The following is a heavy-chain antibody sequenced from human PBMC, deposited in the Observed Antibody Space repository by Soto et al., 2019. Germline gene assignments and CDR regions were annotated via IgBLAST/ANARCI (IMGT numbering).Heavy chain of an antibody. Sequence: VASVKVSCKASGYTFTSYGISWVRQAPGQGLEWMGWISAYNGNTNYAQKLQGRVIMTTDTSTGTAYMELRSLRSDDTAVYYCARLNNGDPRSYFDYWGQGTLVTVSS. J-gene: IGHJ4*02. CDR2: ISAYNGNT. CDR1: GYTFTSYG. D-gene: IGHD4-17*01. CDR3: ARLNNGDPRSYFDY. V-gene: IGHV1-18*01.